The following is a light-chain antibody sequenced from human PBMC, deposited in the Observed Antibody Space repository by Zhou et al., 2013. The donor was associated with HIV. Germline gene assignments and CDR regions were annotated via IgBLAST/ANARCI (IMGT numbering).Light chain of an antibody. J-gene: IGKJ5*01. V-gene: IGKV3-15*01. CDR1: QSVGRT. CDR2: DAS. CDR3: QQYKEWPLT. Sequence: EIVMTQSPATLSVSPGERATLSCRASQSVGRTLVWYQQKPGLAPRLLVYDASTRATGIPARFSGSGSGTEFTLTISSLQSEDFAVYFCQQYKEWPLTFGQGTRLGI.